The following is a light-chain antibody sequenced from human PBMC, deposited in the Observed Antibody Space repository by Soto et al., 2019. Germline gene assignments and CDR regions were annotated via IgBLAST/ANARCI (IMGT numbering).Light chain of an antibody. CDR1: SSDLGSYNL. Sequence: QSVLTQPASVSGSPGQSITVSCTGASSDLGSYNLVSWYQPHPGKAPKLMIYEGSKRPSGVSNRFSASKSGNTASLTISGLQAEVEADYSCCSYAGRGPFYVFGSGTKVPVL. V-gene: IGLV2-23*01. J-gene: IGLJ1*01. CDR2: EGS. CDR3: CSYAGRGPFYV.